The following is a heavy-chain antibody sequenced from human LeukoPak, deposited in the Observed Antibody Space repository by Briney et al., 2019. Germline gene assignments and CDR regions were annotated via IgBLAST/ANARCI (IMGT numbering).Heavy chain of an antibody. CDR3: AELGITMIGGV. CDR1: GFTFSSYS. D-gene: IGHD3-10*02. CDR2: ICSSSSYI. J-gene: IGHJ6*04. Sequence: GGSLRLSCAASGFTFSSYSMNWVRQAPRKGLEWVLSICSSSSYIYYADSVKGRFTISRDNAKNSLYLQMNSLRAEDTAVYYCAELGITMIGGVWGKGTTVTISS. V-gene: IGHV3-21*01.